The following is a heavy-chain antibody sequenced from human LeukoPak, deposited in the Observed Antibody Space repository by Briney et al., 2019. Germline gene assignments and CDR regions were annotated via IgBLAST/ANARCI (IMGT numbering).Heavy chain of an antibody. CDR1: GDSVSSNSAA. V-gene: IGHV6-1*01. D-gene: IGHD6-19*01. Sequence: PSQTLSLTCAISGDSVSSNSAAWNWLRQSPSRGLEWLVRTYYRSKWYNDYAVSVKSRITINPDTSKNQFSLQLNSVTPEDTAVYHCARGGDSSGWYIRYYFDYWGQGTLVTVSS. CDR2: TYYRSKWYN. J-gene: IGHJ4*02. CDR3: ARGGDSSGWYIRYYFDY.